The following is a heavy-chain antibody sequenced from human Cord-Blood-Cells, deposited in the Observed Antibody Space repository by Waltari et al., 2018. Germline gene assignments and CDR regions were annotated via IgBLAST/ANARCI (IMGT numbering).Heavy chain of an antibody. CDR1: GGNFSSYA. J-gene: IGHJ2*01. Sequence: QVQLVQSGAEVKKPGSSVKVSCKASGGNFSSYAISWVRQAPGQGLEWMGGIIPSFGTANYAQKFQGRVTITAGEFTSTTCMERGSQRSEETAVYDCARPIIAAAGEHFFVLWCRGTLVTVSS. V-gene: IGHV1-69*01. CDR2: IIPSFGTA. CDR3: ARPIIAAAGEHFFVL. D-gene: IGHD6-13*01.